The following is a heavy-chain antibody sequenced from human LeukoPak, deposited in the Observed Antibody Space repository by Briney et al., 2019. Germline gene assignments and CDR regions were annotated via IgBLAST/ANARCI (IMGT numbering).Heavy chain of an antibody. J-gene: IGHJ4*02. Sequence: SETLSLTCAVYGGSFSGYHWSWIRQPPGKGLEWIGEINHSGSTNYNPSLKSRVTISVDTSKNQFSLKLSSVTAADTAVYYCAKGYSSGFIDYWGQGTLVTVSS. V-gene: IGHV4-34*01. CDR1: GGSFSGYH. CDR2: INHSGST. CDR3: AKGYSSGFIDY. D-gene: IGHD6-19*01.